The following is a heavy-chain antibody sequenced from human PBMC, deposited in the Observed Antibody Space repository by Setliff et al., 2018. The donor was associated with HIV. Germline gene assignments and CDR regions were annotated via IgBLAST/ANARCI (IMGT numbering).Heavy chain of an antibody. CDR3: ATGRFYSGYYYYGLDV. J-gene: IGHJ6*02. D-gene: IGHD1-26*01. CDR2: MSHSGST. Sequence: SETLSLTCSVSGGSISSGTYYWGWIRQPPGKGLEWIGCMSHSGSTLYNPSLKSRVTISVDTSKNQFSLKLNSVTAADTAVYYCATGRFYSGYYYYGLDVWGQGTTVTVSS. V-gene: IGHV4-39*07. CDR1: GGSISSGTYY.